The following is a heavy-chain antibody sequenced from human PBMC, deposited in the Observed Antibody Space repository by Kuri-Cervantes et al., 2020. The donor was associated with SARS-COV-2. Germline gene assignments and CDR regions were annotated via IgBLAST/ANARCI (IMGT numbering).Heavy chain of an antibody. CDR2: IHYSGST. V-gene: IGHV4-39*01. CDR1: GGSISSSSYY. D-gene: IGHD6-13*01. CDR3: ARRNSPYSSSSYYFDY. Sequence: GSLRLSCTVSGGSISSSSYYWGWIRQPPGKGLEWIGSIHYSGSTYYNPSLKSRVTISVDTSKNQFSLKLSSVTAADTAVYYCARRNSPYSSSSYYFDYWGQGTLVTVSS. J-gene: IGHJ4*02.